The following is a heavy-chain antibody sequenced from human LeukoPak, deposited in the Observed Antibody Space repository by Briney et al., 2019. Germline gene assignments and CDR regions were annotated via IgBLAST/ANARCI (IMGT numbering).Heavy chain of an antibody. Sequence: VASVKVSCKASGGTFSSYAISWVRQAPGQGLEWMGRIIPIFGTANYAQKFQGRVTITTDESTSTAYMELSSLRSEDTAVYYCARDLYGDYGPSWYFDLWGRGTLVTVSS. CDR1: GGTFSSYA. V-gene: IGHV1-69*05. CDR2: IIPIFGTA. D-gene: IGHD4-17*01. J-gene: IGHJ2*01. CDR3: ARDLYGDYGPSWYFDL.